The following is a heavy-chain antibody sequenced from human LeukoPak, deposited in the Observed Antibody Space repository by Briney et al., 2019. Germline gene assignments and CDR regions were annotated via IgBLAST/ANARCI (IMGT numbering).Heavy chain of an antibody. J-gene: IGHJ5*01. V-gene: IGHV4-31*03. Sequence: PSEILSLTCTVSGGSISSTTYYWGWIRQPPGKGLEWIGYIYYSGSTYFNPSLKSRVSMSVDTSKNQFSLTLNSVTAADTAVYYCVRDRPYYGFESWGQGTLVTVSS. D-gene: IGHD3-3*01. CDR1: GGSISSTTYY. CDR2: IYYSGST. CDR3: VRDRPYYGFES.